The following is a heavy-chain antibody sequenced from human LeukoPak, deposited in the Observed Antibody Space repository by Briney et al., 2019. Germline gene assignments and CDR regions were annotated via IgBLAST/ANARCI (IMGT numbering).Heavy chain of an antibody. CDR2: ISGDGVST. V-gene: IGHV3-43*02. CDR1: GLPIADFA. Sequence: GGSLRLSCVASGLPIADFAMHWVRQAPGKGLEWVSPISGDGVSTFYADSVKGRFSISRDNSKNSLYLEMNSLRTEDAAMYYCAKESGKFDYWGQGTLVAVSS. CDR3: AKESGKFDY. J-gene: IGHJ4*02.